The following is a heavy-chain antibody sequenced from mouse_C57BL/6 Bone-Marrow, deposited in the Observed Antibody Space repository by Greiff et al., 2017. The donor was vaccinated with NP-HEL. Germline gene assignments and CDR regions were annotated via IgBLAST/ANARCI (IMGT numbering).Heavy chain of an antibody. V-gene: IGHV1-26*01. CDR1: GYTFTDSY. CDR3: ARGVFYYPWYFDV. J-gene: IGHJ1*03. CDR2: INPNNGGT. D-gene: IGHD1-1*01. Sequence: EVQLQQSGPELVKPGASVKISCKASGYTFTDSYMNWVKQSHGKSLEWIGDINPNNGGTSYNQKFKGKATLTVDKSSSTAYMELRSLTSEDSAVYYCARGVFYYPWYFDVWGTGTTVTVSS.